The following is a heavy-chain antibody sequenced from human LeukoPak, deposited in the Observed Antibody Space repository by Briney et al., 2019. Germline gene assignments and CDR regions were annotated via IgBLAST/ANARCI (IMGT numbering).Heavy chain of an antibody. V-gene: IGHV4-4*02. CDR1: GGSITSSNW. D-gene: IGHD6-13*01. J-gene: IGHJ1*01. CDR2: VYHSGSA. CDR3: ATAGSSSWYKYFQH. Sequence: PSETLSLTCGVSGGSITSSNWWTWVRQPPGMGLEWIGEVYHSGSAYYNPSLKSRVTISVDKSKNQFSLRLSSVTAADTAVYYCATAGSSSWYKYFQHWGQGTLVTVSS.